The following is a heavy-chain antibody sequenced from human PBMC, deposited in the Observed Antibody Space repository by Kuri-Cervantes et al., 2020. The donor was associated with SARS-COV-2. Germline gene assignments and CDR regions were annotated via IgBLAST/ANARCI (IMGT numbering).Heavy chain of an antibody. D-gene: IGHD3-3*01. V-gene: IGHV4-34*01. CDR1: GGSFSGYY. J-gene: IGHJ5*02. CDR2: IKHSGST. Sequence: ESLKISCAVYGGSFSGYYWSWIRQPPGKGLEWIGEIKHSGSTNYNPSLKSRVTISVDTSKNQFSLKLSSVTAADTAVYYCAREAARRFLEWPQLYNWFDPWGQGNLVNVSS. CDR3: AREAARRFLEWPQLYNWFDP.